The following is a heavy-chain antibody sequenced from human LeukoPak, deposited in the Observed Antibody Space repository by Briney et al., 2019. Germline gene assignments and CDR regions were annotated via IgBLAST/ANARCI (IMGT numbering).Heavy chain of an antibody. V-gene: IGHV3-30-3*01. Sequence: GGSLRLSCSASGFTFSSYSMHWVRQAPGKGLEWVAVISYDGNNKYDADSVKGRFTISRDNSKNTLYLQMNSLRAEDTAVYYCARLPGYCSSNSCYKMTIPFDYWGQGTLVSVSS. CDR3: ARLPGYCSSNSCYKMTIPFDY. J-gene: IGHJ4*02. CDR2: ISYDGNNK. CDR1: GFTFSSYS. D-gene: IGHD2-2*02.